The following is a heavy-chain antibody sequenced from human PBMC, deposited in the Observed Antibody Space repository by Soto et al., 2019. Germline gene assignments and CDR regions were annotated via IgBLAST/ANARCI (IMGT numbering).Heavy chain of an antibody. CDR1: GDSVSTYY. CDR3: AQVQLVHKVIDY. D-gene: IGHD1-1*01. V-gene: IGHV4-59*02. J-gene: IGHJ4*02. CDR2: IFYNGGT. Sequence: PSETLSLTCTVSGDSVSTYYWSWIRQSPGKGPQWIGYIFYNGGTAYNPSLKSRVTMSLDMPKKQFSLKLTSVTAADTAAYYCAQVQLVHKVIDYWGQGTLVTVSS.